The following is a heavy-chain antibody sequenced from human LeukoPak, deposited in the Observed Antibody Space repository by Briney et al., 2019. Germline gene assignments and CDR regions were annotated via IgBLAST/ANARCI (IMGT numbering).Heavy chain of an antibody. J-gene: IGHJ3*02. V-gene: IGHV3-53*01. CDR3: ARGGVQQWLVSGDAFDI. CDR2: IYSGGST. D-gene: IGHD6-19*01. Sequence: GGSLRLSCAASGFTVSSNYMSWLRQAPGKGLEWVSVIYSGGSTYYADSVKGRFTISRDNSKNTLYLQMNSLRAEDTAVYYCARGGVQQWLVSGDAFDIWGQGTMVTVSS. CDR1: GFTVSSNY.